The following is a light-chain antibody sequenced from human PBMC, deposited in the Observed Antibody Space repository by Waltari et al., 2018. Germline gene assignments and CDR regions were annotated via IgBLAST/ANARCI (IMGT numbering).Light chain of an antibody. J-gene: IGKJ2*01. V-gene: IGKV1-5*03. Sequence: DIQMTQSPSTLSASVGDRVTITCRASQGISNWLAWYQQKPGKAPKVLIYNSCSLQSGVPSRFSGSGSETEYTLTISGLQPDDFATYYCQEYNISPYTFGQGTTLEI. CDR1: QGISNW. CDR2: NSC. CDR3: QEYNISPYT.